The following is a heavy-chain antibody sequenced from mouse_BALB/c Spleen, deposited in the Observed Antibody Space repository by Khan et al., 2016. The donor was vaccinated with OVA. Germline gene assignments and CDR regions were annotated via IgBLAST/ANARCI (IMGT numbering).Heavy chain of an antibody. CDR1: GYSFTGYF. D-gene: IGHD1-1*01. CDR2: INPHIGET. J-gene: IGHJ2*01. V-gene: IGHV1-20*02. CDR3: ARIYRSDFDY. Sequence: VQLKESGPELVKPGASVKISCKASGYSFTGYFMNWVKQSPGKSLEWIGRINPHIGETFYNQKLTGKATLTVDESSSTAHMELRSLASEDSAVYYCARIYRSDFDYWGQGTTLTVSS.